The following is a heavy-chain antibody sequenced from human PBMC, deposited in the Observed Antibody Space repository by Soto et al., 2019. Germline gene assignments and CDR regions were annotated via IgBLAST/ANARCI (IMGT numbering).Heavy chain of an antibody. Sequence: ASVKVSCKASGYTFTSDDIKWGRQATGQGREWMGWRNPNSGNTGDAQKIQGRVTITSDMSTSTAYMELNRLRSADTAVYYCAAGWLRFLEWFPQPYSAMDVWGQGTPVTVSS. D-gene: IGHD3-3*01. CDR3: AAGWLRFLEWFPQPYSAMDV. J-gene: IGHJ6*02. V-gene: IGHV1-8*01. CDR1: GYTFTSDD. CDR2: RNPNSGNT.